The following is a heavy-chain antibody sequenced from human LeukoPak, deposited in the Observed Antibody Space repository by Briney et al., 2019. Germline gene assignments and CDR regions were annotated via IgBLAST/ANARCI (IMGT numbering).Heavy chain of an antibody. D-gene: IGHD3-22*01. V-gene: IGHV4-39*02. Sequence: KPSETLSLTCTVSGGSISSSSYYWGWIRQPPGKGLEWIGSIYYSGSTYYNPSLKSRVTISVDTSKNQFSLKLSSVTAADTAVYYCAREALSSGYPFDYWGQGTLVTVSS. CDR1: GGSISSSSYY. CDR2: IYYSGST. J-gene: IGHJ4*02. CDR3: AREALSSGYPFDY.